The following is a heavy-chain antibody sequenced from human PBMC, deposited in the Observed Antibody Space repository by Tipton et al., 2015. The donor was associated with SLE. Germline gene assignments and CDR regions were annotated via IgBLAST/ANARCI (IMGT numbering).Heavy chain of an antibody. J-gene: IGHJ3*02. CDR1: GFTFSDYY. V-gene: IGHV3-11*04. D-gene: IGHD3-3*01. CDR3: ARGDDFWSGLDAFDI. Sequence: GSLRLSCAASGFTFSDYYMSWIRQAPGKGLEWVSYISSSGSTIYYADSVKGRFTTSRDNAKNSLYLQMNSLRAEDTAVYYCARGDDFWSGLDAFDIWGQGTMVTVSS. CDR2: ISSSGSTI.